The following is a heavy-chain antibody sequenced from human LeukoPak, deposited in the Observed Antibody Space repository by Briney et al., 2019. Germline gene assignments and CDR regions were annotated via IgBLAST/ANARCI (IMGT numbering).Heavy chain of an antibody. J-gene: IGHJ6*03. V-gene: IGHV3-74*01. CDR1: GFTFSSYW. D-gene: IGHD3-10*01. CDR3: ARDRALVSMVRGVMGYFYYYMDV. Sequence: PGGSLRLSCAASGFTFSSYWMHWVRQGPGKGLVWVSRINSDGSSTNYADSVKGRFTISRDNAKNSLYLEMNSLRAEDTAVYYCARDRALVSMVRGVMGYFYYYMDVWGKGTTVTISS. CDR2: INSDGSST.